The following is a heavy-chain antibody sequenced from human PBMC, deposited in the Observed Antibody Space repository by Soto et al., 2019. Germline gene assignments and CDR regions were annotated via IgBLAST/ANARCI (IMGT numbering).Heavy chain of an antibody. V-gene: IGHV4-34*01. Sequence: SETLSLTCAVYGGSFSGYYWSWIRQPPGKGLEWIGEINHSGSTNYNPSLKRRVTISVDTSKTQFSLKLSSVTAADTAVYYCARGGAIYSYGLGRWFDPWGQGTLVTVSS. CDR2: INHSGST. CDR3: ARGGAIYSYGLGRWFDP. CDR1: GGSFSGYY. D-gene: IGHD5-18*01. J-gene: IGHJ5*02.